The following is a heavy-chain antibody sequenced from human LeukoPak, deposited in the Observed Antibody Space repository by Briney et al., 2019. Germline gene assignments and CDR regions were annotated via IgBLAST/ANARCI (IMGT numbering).Heavy chain of an antibody. CDR3: AKDRERYCSGGSCYSFDY. CDR2: ISYDGSNK. Sequence: PGGSLRLSCAASGFTFSSYGMHWVRQAPGKGLEWVAVISYDGSNKYYVDSVKGRFTISRDNSKNTLYLQMNSLRAEDTAVYYCAKDRERYCSGGSCYSFDYWGQGTLVTVSS. D-gene: IGHD2-15*01. CDR1: GFTFSSYG. V-gene: IGHV3-30*18. J-gene: IGHJ4*02.